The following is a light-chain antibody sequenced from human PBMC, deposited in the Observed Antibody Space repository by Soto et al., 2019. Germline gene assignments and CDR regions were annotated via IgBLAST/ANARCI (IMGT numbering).Light chain of an antibody. Sequence: DIVMTQYPDSLPVSLGERATINCKSSQSVLYSSNNKNYLAWYQQKPGQPPKLLIYWASTRESGVPDRFSGSGSGTDFTLTISSLQAEDVAVYYCQQYYSTPFTFGPGTKVEIK. CDR3: QQYYSTPFT. V-gene: IGKV4-1*01. J-gene: IGKJ3*01. CDR1: QSVLYSSNNKNY. CDR2: WAS.